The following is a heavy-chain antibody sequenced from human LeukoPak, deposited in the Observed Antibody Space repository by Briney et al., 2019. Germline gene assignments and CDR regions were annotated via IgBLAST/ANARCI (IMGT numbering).Heavy chain of an antibody. J-gene: IGHJ5*02. V-gene: IGHV3-53*05. D-gene: IGHD3-10*01. CDR3: ARDRAGRRSSWVEFDL. CDR2: IYDDGGT. Sequence: GGSLRLTCTVSGFTVTSTHMDWVRQAPGKGPEWVALIYDDGGTVYADSVKGRFTISRDNPKNMVYLQMNSLRPEDSAVYYCARDRAGRRSSWVEFDLWGQGTLVTVSS. CDR1: GFTVTSTH.